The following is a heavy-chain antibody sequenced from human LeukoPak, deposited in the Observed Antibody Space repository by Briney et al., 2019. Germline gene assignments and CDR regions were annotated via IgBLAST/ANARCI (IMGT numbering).Heavy chain of an antibody. V-gene: IGHV3-21*01. CDR3: AREGYSPRDGYNFNFDY. D-gene: IGHD5-24*01. Sequence: GGSLRLSCAASEFTFSRYGMNWVRQAPGKGLEWVSSISSSSSYMYYADSVKGRFTISRDNAKNSLYLQMNGLRAEDTAAYYCAREGYSPRDGYNFNFDYWGQGTLVTVSS. CDR1: EFTFSRYG. CDR2: ISSSSSYM. J-gene: IGHJ4*02.